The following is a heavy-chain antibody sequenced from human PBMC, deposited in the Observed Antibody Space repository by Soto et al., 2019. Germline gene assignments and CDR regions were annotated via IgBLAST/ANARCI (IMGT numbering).Heavy chain of an antibody. CDR1: GFTFSSYA. CDR3: ARDYYRFNSGYGFSMDV. D-gene: IGHD5-12*01. J-gene: IGHJ6*02. Sequence: LRISCAASGFTFSSYAMHWVRQAPGKGMEWVAIISYDGSNKYYADSVKGRFTISRDNSKNTLYLQMNSLRAEDTAVYYCARDYYRFNSGYGFSMDVWGQGTTVTAP. CDR2: ISYDGSNK. V-gene: IGHV3-30-3*01.